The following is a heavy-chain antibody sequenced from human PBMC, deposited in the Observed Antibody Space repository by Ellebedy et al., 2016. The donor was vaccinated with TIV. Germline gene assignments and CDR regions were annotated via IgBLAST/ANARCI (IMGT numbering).Heavy chain of an antibody. V-gene: IGHV1-69*06. D-gene: IGHD3-22*01. J-gene: IGHJ4*02. CDR3: ARDWGVDSSGYYFFY. CDR2: ITPIFGTA. Sequence: SVKVSXXASGGTFSSYAISWVRQAPGQGLEWMGGITPIFGTANYAQKFQGRVTITADKSTSTAYMELSSLRSEDTAIYYCARDWGVDSSGYYFFYWGQGTLVTVSS. CDR1: GGTFSSYA.